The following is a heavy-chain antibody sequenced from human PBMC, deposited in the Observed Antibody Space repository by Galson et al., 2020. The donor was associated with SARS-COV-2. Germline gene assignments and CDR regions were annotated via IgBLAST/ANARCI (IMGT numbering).Heavy chain of an antibody. CDR2: IRSKAYGGTT. CDR3: TRAGIQLWLLDWFDP. J-gene: IGHJ5*02. CDR1: GFTFGDYG. V-gene: IGHV3-49*03. Sequence: GESLKISCTASGFTFGDYGMSWFRQAPGKGLEWVGFIRSKAYGGTTEYAASVKGRFTISRDDSKSIAYLQMNSLKTEDTAVYYCTRAGIQLWLLDWFDPWGQGTLVTVSS. D-gene: IGHD5-18*01.